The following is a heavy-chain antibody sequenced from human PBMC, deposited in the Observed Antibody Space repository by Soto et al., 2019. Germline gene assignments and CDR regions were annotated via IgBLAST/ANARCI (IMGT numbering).Heavy chain of an antibody. CDR2: IYYTGST. CDR1: GGSISSGDYY. CDR3: ARVGRYYYSGSYYKIDY. V-gene: IGHV4-30-4*01. Sequence: QVQLQESGPGLVKPSQTLSLTCTVSGGSISSGDYYWTWIRQPPGKGLGWTGNIYYTGSTDYNPSLKSRISISVDTSQNQFSLKLNSVTAADTAVYYCARVGRYYYSGSYYKIDYWGQGTLVTVSP. J-gene: IGHJ4*02. D-gene: IGHD3-10*01.